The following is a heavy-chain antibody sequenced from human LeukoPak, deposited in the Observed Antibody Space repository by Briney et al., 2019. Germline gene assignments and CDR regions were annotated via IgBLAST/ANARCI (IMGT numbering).Heavy chain of an antibody. CDR2: ISPSSGGT. J-gene: IGHJ4*02. Sequence: ASVKVSCKASGYTFTGYYIHWVRQTPGQGLEWMGRISPSSGGTNYAQKFQGRVTMTRDTSTSTVHMELSGLRSEDTAVYYCARDQEGFDYWGQGTLVTVSS. V-gene: IGHV1-2*06. CDR1: GYTFTGYY. CDR3: ARDQEGFDY.